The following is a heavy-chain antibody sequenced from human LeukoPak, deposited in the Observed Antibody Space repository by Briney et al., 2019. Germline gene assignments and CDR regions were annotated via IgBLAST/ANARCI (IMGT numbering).Heavy chain of an antibody. CDR1: GGSISSYH. CDR2: IYYSGST. J-gene: IGHJ4*02. CDR3: ARESSSGGYCYFDY. V-gene: IGHV4-59*01. D-gene: IGHD3-22*01. Sequence: SETLSLTCTVSGGSISSYHWSWIRQPPGKGLEWIGYIYYSGSTNYNPSLKSRVTISVDTSKNQFSLKLSSVTAADTAVYYCARESSSGGYCYFDYWGQGTLVTVSS.